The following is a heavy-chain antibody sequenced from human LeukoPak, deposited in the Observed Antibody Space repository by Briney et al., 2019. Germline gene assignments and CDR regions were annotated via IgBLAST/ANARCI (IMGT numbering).Heavy chain of an antibody. J-gene: IGHJ4*02. CDR3: ARWGSVWYYGSGSYYNIGYFDY. CDR1: GGSFSGYY. Sequence: SETLSLTCAVYGGSFSGYYWSWLRQPPGKGLEWIGEINHRGSTNYNPSLKSRVTISVDTSKNQFSLKLSSVTAADTAVYYCARWGSVWYYGSGSYYNIGYFDYWGQGTLVTVPS. V-gene: IGHV4-34*01. D-gene: IGHD3-10*01. CDR2: INHRGST.